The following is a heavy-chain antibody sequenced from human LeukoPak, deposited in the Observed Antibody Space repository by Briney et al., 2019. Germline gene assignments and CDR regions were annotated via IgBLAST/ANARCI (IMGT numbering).Heavy chain of an antibody. D-gene: IGHD4-17*01. V-gene: IGHV3-74*01. Sequence: GGSLRLSCAASGFTFSSYWMHWVRQAPGKGLVWVSRINGDGSSTSEVDSVKGRFTRSRDNAKTALYPQMNSLRAEDTAVYYCARLVMVYGDYAGVFDIWGQGTMVTVPS. CDR2: INGDGSST. CDR3: ARLVMVYGDYAGVFDI. CDR1: GFTFSSYW. J-gene: IGHJ3*02.